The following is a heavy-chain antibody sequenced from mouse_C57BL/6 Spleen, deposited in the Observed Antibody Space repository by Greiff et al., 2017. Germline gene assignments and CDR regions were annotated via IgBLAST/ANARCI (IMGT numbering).Heavy chain of an antibody. V-gene: IGHV1-69*01. CDR2: IDPSDSYT. J-gene: IGHJ1*03. D-gene: IGHD1-1*01. Sequence: QVQLQQPGAELVMPGASVKLSCKASGYTFTSYWMHWVKQRPGQGLEWIGEIDPSDSYTNYTQKFKGKSTLTVDKSSSTAYMQLSSLTSEDSAVYYCARVYYGGYFDVWGTGTTVTVSS. CDR3: ARVYYGGYFDV. CDR1: GYTFTSYW.